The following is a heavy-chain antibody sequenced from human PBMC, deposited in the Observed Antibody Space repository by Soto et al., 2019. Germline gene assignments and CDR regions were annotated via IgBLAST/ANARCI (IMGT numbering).Heavy chain of an antibody. J-gene: IGHJ3*02. V-gene: IGHV4-61*01. CDR3: ASSDSGYDYIGAFDI. Sequence: SETLSFTCTFSGGSVSIGSYCWSWIRQPPGKGLEWIGYIYYSGSTNYNPSLKSRVTISVDTSKNQFSLKLSSVTAADTAVYYCASSDSGYDYIGAFDIWGQGTLVTVSS. CDR2: IYYSGST. CDR1: GGSVSIGSYC. D-gene: IGHD5-12*01.